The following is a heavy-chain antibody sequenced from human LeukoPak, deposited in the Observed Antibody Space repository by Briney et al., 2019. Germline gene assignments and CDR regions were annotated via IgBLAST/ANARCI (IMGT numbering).Heavy chain of an antibody. CDR1: GFTFSSYS. V-gene: IGHV3-21*01. CDR2: ISSSSSYI. J-gene: IGHJ4*02. CDR3: ARDKSLPRSTHSNYAPFDY. D-gene: IGHD4-11*01. Sequence: GGSLRLSCAASGFTFSSYSMNWVRQAPGKGLEWVSSISSSSSYIYYADSVKGRFTISRDNAKNSLYLQMNSLRAEDTAVYYCARDKSLPRSTHSNYAPFDYWGQGTLVTVSS.